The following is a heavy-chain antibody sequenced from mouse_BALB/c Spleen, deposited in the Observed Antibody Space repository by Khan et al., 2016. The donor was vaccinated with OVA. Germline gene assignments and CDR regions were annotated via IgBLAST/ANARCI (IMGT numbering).Heavy chain of an antibody. CDR1: GFTFSSYS. CDR3: ASHLTGSFAY. CDR2: ISSAGDYT. V-gene: IGHV5-6*02. J-gene: IGHJ3*01. Sequence: DVKLVESGGDLVKPGGSLKLSCAASGFTFSSYSMSWVRQTPDKRLEWVTTISSAGDYTYYPDSVKGRFTISSANAKNTLYLQMSSLKSEDTAMYYCASHLTGSFAYWGQGTLVTVSA. D-gene: IGHD4-1*01.